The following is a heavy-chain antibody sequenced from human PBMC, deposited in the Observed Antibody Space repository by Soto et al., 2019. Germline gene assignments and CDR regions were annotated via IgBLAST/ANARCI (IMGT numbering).Heavy chain of an antibody. Sequence: PGASVKVSCKASGYTFTSNYMHWVRQAPGQGLEWMGIINPSGGSTTYAQKFQDRVTMTTDTSTSTVYMELKSLTSEDTGVYYCARYRHTVGNDYWGQGTLVTVSS. CDR3: ARYRHTVGNDY. V-gene: IGHV1-46*03. CDR1: GYTFTSNY. J-gene: IGHJ4*02. D-gene: IGHD1-26*01. CDR2: INPSGGST.